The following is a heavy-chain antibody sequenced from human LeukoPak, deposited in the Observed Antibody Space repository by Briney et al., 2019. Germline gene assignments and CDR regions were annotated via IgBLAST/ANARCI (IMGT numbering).Heavy chain of an antibody. J-gene: IGHJ4*02. V-gene: IGHV4-59*01. CDR2: ISYTGST. Sequence: TSETLSLTCTVSRGSLSDYFWTWMRQPPGKGLEWIGHISYTGSTNYNPSLKSRVTISVDTSKNQFSLKLSSVTAADTAVYYCARVPLVVVPAAYFDYWGQGTLVTVPS. D-gene: IGHD2-2*01. CDR3: ARVPLVVVPAAYFDY. CDR1: RGSLSDYF.